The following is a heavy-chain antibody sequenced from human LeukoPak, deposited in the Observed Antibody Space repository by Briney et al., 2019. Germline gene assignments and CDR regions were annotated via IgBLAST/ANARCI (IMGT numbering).Heavy chain of an antibody. V-gene: IGHV3-23*01. Sequence: PGGSLRLSCAASGFTVSSYAMSWVRQAPGRGLECVSAISGIGGSTYYADSVKGRFTISRDNSKNTLYLQMNSLRTEDTAVYYCAKDPYRASSGLVDYWGQGTLVTVSS. CDR1: GFTVSSYA. D-gene: IGHD5-12*01. J-gene: IGHJ4*02. CDR2: ISGIGGST. CDR3: AKDPYRASSGLVDY.